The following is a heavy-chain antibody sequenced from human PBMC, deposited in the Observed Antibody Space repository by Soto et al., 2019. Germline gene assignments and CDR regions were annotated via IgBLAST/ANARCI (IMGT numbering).Heavy chain of an antibody. D-gene: IGHD3-22*01. Sequence: QLQLQESGPGLVKPSETLSLTCTVSGGSISSSSYYWGWIRQPPGKGLEWIGSIYYSGSTYYNPSLKSRDTISVDTSKNQYSLKLSSVTAADTAVYYCARPMGLLLYGDAFDIWGQGTMVTVSS. CDR1: GGSISSSSYY. J-gene: IGHJ3*02. CDR3: ARPMGLLLYGDAFDI. V-gene: IGHV4-39*01. CDR2: IYYSGST.